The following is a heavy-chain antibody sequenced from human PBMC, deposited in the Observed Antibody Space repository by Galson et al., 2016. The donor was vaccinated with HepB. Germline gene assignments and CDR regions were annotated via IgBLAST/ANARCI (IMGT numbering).Heavy chain of an antibody. CDR3: ARDIYGSTYFYYYGLDV. J-gene: IGHJ6*04. V-gene: IGHV3-48*01. D-gene: IGHD2/OR15-2a*01. CDR1: GFTFASYG. CDR2: ITSSGGAI. Sequence: SLRLSCAGSGFTFASYGMDWVRQAPGKGLEWVSYITSSGGAIYYTDSVKGRFTISRDNAKNSLYLQMNSLRAEDTAVYYCARDIYGSTYFYYYGLDVWGEGTPVTVSA.